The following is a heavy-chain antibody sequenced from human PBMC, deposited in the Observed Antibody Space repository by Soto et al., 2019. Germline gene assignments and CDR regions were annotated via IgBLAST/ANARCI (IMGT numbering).Heavy chain of an antibody. D-gene: IGHD5-18*01. V-gene: IGHV4-39*01. J-gene: IGHJ4*02. Sequence: QLQLQESGPGLVKPSETLSLTCTVSGGSISSSSYYWGWIRQPPGKGLEWIGSIYYSGSTYYNPSLKSRVTLSVDTSKHPFSLKLSSVTAADTAVYYCAGLDVDTAMVIDDYWGQGTLVTVSS. CDR1: GGSISSSSYY. CDR2: IYYSGST. CDR3: AGLDVDTAMVIDDY.